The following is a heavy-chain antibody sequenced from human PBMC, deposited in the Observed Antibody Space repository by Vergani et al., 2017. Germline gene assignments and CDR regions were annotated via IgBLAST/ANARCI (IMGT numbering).Heavy chain of an antibody. V-gene: IGHV1-69*01. J-gene: IGHJ4*02. CDR2: IIPIFGAA. Sequence: QVQLVQSGAEVKKPGSSVKVSCKASGDTFSSYAISWVRQAPGQGLEWMGGIIPIFGAANYAQKFQGRVTITADESTSTAYMGLSSLRSEDTAVYDCSRARYSSGWYDGSYWGQGTLVTVAS. D-gene: IGHD6-19*01. CDR3: SRARYSSGWYDGSY. CDR1: GDTFSSYA.